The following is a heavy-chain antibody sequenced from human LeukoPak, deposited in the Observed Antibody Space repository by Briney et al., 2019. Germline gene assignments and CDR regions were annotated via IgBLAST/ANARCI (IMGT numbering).Heavy chain of an antibody. V-gene: IGHV4-34*01. J-gene: IGHJ6*02. CDR1: GGSFSGYY. CDR3: ARVNCSSTSCHPLYYYYGMDV. CDR2: INHSGST. Sequence: SETLSLTCAVYGGSFSGYYWSWIRQPPGKGLEWIGEINHSGSTNYNPSLKSRVTISVDRSKNQFSLKLSSVTAADTAVYYCARVNCSSTSCHPLYYYYGMDVWGQGTTVTVSS. D-gene: IGHD2-2*01.